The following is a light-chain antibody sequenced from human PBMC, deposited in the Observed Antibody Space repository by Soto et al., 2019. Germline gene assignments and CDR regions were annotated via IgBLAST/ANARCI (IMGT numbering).Light chain of an antibody. Sequence: QSVLTQPPSVSGAPGQRVTISCTASSSNIGAGYDVLWYQQLPGTVPKLLIYGNSNRPSGVPDRFSGSKSGTSASLAITGLQAEDEADYYCQSYDSSLSGWVFGGGTKLTVL. CDR1: SSNIGAGYD. V-gene: IGLV1-40*01. CDR3: QSYDSSLSGWV. J-gene: IGLJ3*02. CDR2: GNS.